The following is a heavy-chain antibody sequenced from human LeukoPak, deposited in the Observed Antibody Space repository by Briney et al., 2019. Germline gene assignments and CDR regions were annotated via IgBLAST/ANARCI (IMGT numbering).Heavy chain of an antibody. V-gene: IGHV3-30*02. CDR3: AKVRYSSSWYDY. Sequence: GGSLRLSCAASGFTFSSYGMHWVRQAPGKGLEWVAFIRYDGSNKYYADSVKGRFTISRDNSKNTLYLQMNSLRAEGTAVYYCAKVRYSSSWYDYWGQGTLVTVSS. CDR1: GFTFSSYG. J-gene: IGHJ4*02. D-gene: IGHD6-13*01. CDR2: IRYDGSNK.